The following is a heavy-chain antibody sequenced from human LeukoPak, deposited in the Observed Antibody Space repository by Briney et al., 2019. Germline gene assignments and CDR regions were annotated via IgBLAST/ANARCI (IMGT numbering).Heavy chain of an antibody. CDR2: IYYSGST. D-gene: IGHD4-17*01. CDR3: ARGRYGDYVDY. Sequence: SETLSLTCTVSDGSISSYYWSWIRQPPGKGLEWIGYIYYSGSTNYNPSLKSRVTISVDTSKNQFSLKLSSVTAADTAVYYCARGRYGDYVDYWGQGTLVTVSS. J-gene: IGHJ4*02. V-gene: IGHV4-59*01. CDR1: DGSISSYY.